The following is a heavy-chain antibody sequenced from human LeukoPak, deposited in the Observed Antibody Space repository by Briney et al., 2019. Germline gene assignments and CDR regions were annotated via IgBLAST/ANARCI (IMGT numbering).Heavy chain of an antibody. J-gene: IGHJ5*02. CDR3: ARGKQQLVRFYLDNWFDP. CDR1: DGSFSGYY. Sequence: SETLSLTCGVYDGSFSGYYWSWIRQPPGKGLEWIGEINHSGSTNYNPSLKSRVTISVDTSKNQFSLKLSSVTAADTAVYYCARGKQQLVRFYLDNWFDPWGQGTLVTVSS. CDR2: INHSGST. D-gene: IGHD6-13*01. V-gene: IGHV4-34*01.